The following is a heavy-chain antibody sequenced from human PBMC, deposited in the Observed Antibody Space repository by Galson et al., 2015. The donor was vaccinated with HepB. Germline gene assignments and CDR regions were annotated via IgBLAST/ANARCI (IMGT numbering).Heavy chain of an antibody. CDR3: ASAQIPPGLEFEGFHY. Sequence: SLRLSCAASGFIFSSYSMNWVRQAPGKGLEWVSSISSSGSYIYYEDSLKGRFTISRDNAKNSLYLQMNSLRAEDTAVYYCASAQIPPGLEFEGFHYWGQGTLVTVSS. CDR1: GFIFSSYS. J-gene: IGHJ4*02. V-gene: IGHV3-21*01. D-gene: IGHD3-3*01. CDR2: ISSSGSYI.